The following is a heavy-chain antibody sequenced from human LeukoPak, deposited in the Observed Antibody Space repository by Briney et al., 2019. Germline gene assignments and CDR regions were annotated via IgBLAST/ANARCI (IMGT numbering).Heavy chain of an antibody. CDR3: TTGPPNVLLWFGEFYYYGMDV. J-gene: IGHJ6*04. Sequence: PGGSLRLSCAASGFTFSNAWMSWVRQAPGKGLERVGRIKSKTDGGTTDYAAPVKGRFTISRDDSKNTLYLQMNSLKTEDTAVYYCTTGPPNVLLWFGEFYYYGMDVWGKGTTVTVSS. V-gene: IGHV3-15*01. CDR2: IKSKTDGGTT. CDR1: GFTFSNAW. D-gene: IGHD3-10*01.